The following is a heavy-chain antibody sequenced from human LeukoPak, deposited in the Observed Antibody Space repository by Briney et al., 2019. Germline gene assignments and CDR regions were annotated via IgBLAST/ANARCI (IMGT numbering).Heavy chain of an antibody. D-gene: IGHD3-22*01. CDR3: ASFDYDSSGG. V-gene: IGHV4-34*01. Sequence: SETLSLTCAAYGGSFSGYYWSWIRQPPGKGLEWIGEINHSGSTNYNPSLKSRVTISVDTSKSQFSLKLSSVTAADTAVYYCASFDYDSSGGWGQGTLVTVSS. CDR1: GGSFSGYY. J-gene: IGHJ4*02. CDR2: INHSGST.